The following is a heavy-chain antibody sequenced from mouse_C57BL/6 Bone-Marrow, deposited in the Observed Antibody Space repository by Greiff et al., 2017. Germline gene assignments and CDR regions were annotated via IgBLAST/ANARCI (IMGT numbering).Heavy chain of an antibody. Sequence: QVQLQQSGAELAKPGASVKLSCKASGYTFTSYWMHWVKQRPGQGLEWIGYINPSSGYTKYNQKFKDKATLTADKSSSTADMQLSSLTYEDSAGYYCARYLYYGSTLTPLGTAWFAYWGQGTLVTVSA. J-gene: IGHJ3*01. CDR3: ARYLYYGSTLTPLGTAWFAY. CDR1: GYTFTSYW. D-gene: IGHD1-1*01. CDR2: INPSSGYT. V-gene: IGHV1-7*01.